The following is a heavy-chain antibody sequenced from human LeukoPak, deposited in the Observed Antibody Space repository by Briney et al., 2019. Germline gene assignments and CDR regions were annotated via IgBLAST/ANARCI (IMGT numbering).Heavy chain of an antibody. Sequence: PSETLSLTCTVSGGSISSSSYSWGWIRQPPGQGLEWIGSIYYSGSTYYNPSLKSRVTISVDTSKNQFSLKLSSVTAADTAVYYCASFYSSSWYGDYYYYGMDVWGQGTTVTVSS. CDR3: ASFYSSSWYGDYYYYGMDV. CDR2: IYYSGST. J-gene: IGHJ6*02. CDR1: GGSISSSSYS. V-gene: IGHV4-39*01. D-gene: IGHD6-13*01.